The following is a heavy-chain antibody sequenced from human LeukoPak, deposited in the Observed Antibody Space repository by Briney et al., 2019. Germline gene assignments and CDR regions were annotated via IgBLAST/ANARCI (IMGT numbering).Heavy chain of an antibody. CDR1: GGSISSGDYY. Sequence: SETLSLTCTVSGGSISSGDYYWSWIRQPPGKGLEWIGYIYYSGSTYYNPSLKSRVTISVDTSKNQFSLKLSSVTAADTAVYYCARDLLNEGNHLDYWGQRTLVTVSS. CDR2: IYYSGST. J-gene: IGHJ4*02. CDR3: ARDLLNEGNHLDY. D-gene: IGHD4-23*01. V-gene: IGHV4-30-4*01.